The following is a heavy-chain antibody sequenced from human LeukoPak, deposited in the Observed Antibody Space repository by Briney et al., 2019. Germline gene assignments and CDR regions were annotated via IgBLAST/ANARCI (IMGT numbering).Heavy chain of an antibody. D-gene: IGHD6-19*01. CDR3: AGPRGSSGWYALQFDY. V-gene: IGHV1-24*01. Sequence: ASVRVSCKVSGYTVSDLSMHWVRQTPGKGLEWMGGFDPQDDETLYAEKFQGRVTMTEDTLADTVYMELRSLRSEDTAIYYCAGPRGSSGWYALQFDYWGQGTLVTVSS. CDR1: GYTVSDLS. CDR2: FDPQDDET. J-gene: IGHJ4*02.